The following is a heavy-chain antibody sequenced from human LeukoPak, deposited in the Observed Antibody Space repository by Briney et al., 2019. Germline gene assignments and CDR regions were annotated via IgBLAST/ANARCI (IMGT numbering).Heavy chain of an antibody. Sequence: PGGSLRLSCAASGFTFSSYSMNWVRQAPGKGLEWVSSISSSSSYIYYADSVKGRFTISRDNAKNSLYLQMNNLRAEDTAVYYCARDTYCSGGSCYYDYWGQGTLVTVSS. J-gene: IGHJ4*02. CDR3: ARDTYCSGGSCYYDY. D-gene: IGHD2-15*01. V-gene: IGHV3-21*01. CDR2: ISSSSSYI. CDR1: GFTFSSYS.